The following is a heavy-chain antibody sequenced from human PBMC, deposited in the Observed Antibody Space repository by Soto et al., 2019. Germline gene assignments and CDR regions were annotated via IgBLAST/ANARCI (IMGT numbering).Heavy chain of an antibody. J-gene: IGHJ4*02. CDR1: GFTFSSCA. CDR3: ARDKRDLRFLGWSYYFDY. V-gene: IGHV3-30-3*01. D-gene: IGHD3-3*01. Sequence: QVQLVESGGGVVQPGRSLRLSCAASGFTFSSCAMHWVRQAPGKGLEWVAVISYDGSNKYYADSVKGRFTVSRDNSKNTLYLQVNSLRAEDTAVYYCARDKRDLRFLGWSYYFDYWGQGTLVTVSS. CDR2: ISYDGSNK.